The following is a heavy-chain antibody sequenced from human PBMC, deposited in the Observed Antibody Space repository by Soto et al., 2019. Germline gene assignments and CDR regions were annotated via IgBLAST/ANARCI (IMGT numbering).Heavy chain of an antibody. Sequence: SETLSLTCAVSGYSISSGYYWGWIRQPPGKGLEWIGSIYHSGSTYYNPSLKSRVTISVDTSKNQFSLKLSSVTAADTAVYYCARYDANLYYYDRSGPHAFDIWGQGTMVTVSS. CDR1: GYSISSGYY. J-gene: IGHJ3*02. CDR2: IYHSGST. CDR3: ARYDANLYYYDRSGPHAFDI. V-gene: IGHV4-38-2*01. D-gene: IGHD3-22*01.